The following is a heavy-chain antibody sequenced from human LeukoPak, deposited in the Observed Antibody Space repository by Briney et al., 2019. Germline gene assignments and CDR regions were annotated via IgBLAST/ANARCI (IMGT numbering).Heavy chain of an antibody. D-gene: IGHD5-18*01. CDR1: GGTFISYA. Sequence: ASVKVSCKASGGTFISYAISWVRQAPGQGLEWMGRIIPILGIANYAQKFQGRVTITADKSTSTAYMELSSLRSEDTAVYYCARVYSYGHWYFDYWGQGTLVTVSS. CDR3: ARVYSYGHWYFDY. J-gene: IGHJ4*02. V-gene: IGHV1-69*04. CDR2: IIPILGIA.